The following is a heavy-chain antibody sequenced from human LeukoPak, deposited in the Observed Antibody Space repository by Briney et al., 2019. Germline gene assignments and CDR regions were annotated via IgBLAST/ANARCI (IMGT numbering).Heavy chain of an antibody. CDR2: VFYSGSA. D-gene: IGHD3-22*01. V-gene: IGHV4-39*01. Sequence: PSETLSLTCTVSGGSISSSSYYWGWIRQTPGKGLEWIGSVFYSGSAYYDTSLKSRVTIFADTSKNQFSLKLTSVTAADTAVYYCAGYYDSSGYRPNDYWGQGTLVTVSS. CDR3: AGYYDSSGYRPNDY. J-gene: IGHJ4*02. CDR1: GGSISSSSYY.